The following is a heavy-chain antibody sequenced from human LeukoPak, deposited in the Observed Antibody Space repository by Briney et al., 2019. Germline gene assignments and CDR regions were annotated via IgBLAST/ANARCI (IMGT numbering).Heavy chain of an antibody. CDR3: AREEDYYYGMDV. V-gene: IGHV3-74*03. CDR1: GFTFNRYW. Sequence: GGSLRLSCAASGFTFNRYWMHWVRQAPGKGLVWVSRISPDGNSATYADSVKGRFTISRDNAKNTLYLQMNSLRAEDTAVYYCAREEDYYYGMDVWGQGTTVTVSS. CDR2: ISPDGNSA. J-gene: IGHJ6*02.